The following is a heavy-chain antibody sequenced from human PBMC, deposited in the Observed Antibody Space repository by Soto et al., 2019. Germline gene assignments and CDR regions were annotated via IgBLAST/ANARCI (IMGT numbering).Heavy chain of an antibody. CDR2: INTDGSST. D-gene: IGHD6-13*01. V-gene: IGHV3-74*01. J-gene: IGHJ4*02. Sequence: GGSLRLSCVASGFTLSNYWMHWVRQAPGKGLVWVSRINTDGSSTGYADSVKGRFTISRDNAKNTLYLQMNSLRADDTAVYYCVRDGEGSSCRHWGQGTLVTV. CDR1: GFTLSNYW. CDR3: VRDGEGSSCRH.